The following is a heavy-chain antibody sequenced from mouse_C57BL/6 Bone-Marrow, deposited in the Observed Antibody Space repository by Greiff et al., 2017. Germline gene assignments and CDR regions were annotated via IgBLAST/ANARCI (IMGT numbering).Heavy chain of an antibody. J-gene: IGHJ4*01. V-gene: IGHV2-2*01. CDR2: IWSGGST. CDR1: GFSLTSYG. Sequence: VQVVESGPGLVQPSQSLSITCTVSGFSLTSYGVHWVRQSPGKGLEWLGVIWSGGSTDYTAAFISRLSISKYNSKSQVFFKMNSLQADDTAIYYCARNIYYDYHYYAMDYWGQGTSVTVSS. CDR3: ARNIYYDYHYYAMDY. D-gene: IGHD2-4*01.